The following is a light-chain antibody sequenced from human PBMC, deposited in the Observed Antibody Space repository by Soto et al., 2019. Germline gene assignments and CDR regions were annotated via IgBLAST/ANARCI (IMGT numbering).Light chain of an antibody. V-gene: IGKV1-27*01. J-gene: IGKJ3*01. CDR3: QKCNSGPLT. CDR1: QDITDH. Sequence: DFQITQSPSSLSASVGDRVTITCRPSQDITDHLAWYLQKPGKVPQLLIHTSSPLHSGVTSRLSATGSETEFILTINSLQTTDAGKSFCQKCNSGPLTLGPENTVDVK. CDR2: TSS.